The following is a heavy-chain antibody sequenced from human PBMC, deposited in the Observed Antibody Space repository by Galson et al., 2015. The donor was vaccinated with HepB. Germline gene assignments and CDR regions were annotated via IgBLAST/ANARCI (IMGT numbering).Heavy chain of an antibody. Sequence: SLRLSCAASGFTFSSYWMSWVRQAPGKGLEWVANIKQDGSEKYYVDSVKGRFTISRDNAKNSLYLQMNSLRAEDTAVYYCARDWGRGCSSTSCYTGYDYWGQGTLVTVSS. CDR3: ARDWGRGCSSTSCYTGYDY. V-gene: IGHV3-7*01. J-gene: IGHJ4*02. D-gene: IGHD2-2*02. CDR1: GFTFSSYW. CDR2: IKQDGSEK.